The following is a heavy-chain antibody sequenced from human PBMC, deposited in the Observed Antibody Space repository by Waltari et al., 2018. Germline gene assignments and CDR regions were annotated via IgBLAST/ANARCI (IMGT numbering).Heavy chain of an antibody. CDR1: GGSISSSSYY. CDR3: ASYMYNWNEGGDY. Sequence: QLQLQESGPGLVKPSETLSLTCTVSGGSISSSSYYWGWIRQPPGKGLECIGSIYYSGSTYYNPSLKSRVTISVDTSKNQFSLKLSSVTAADTAVYYCASYMYNWNEGGDYWGQGTLVTVSS. V-gene: IGHV4-39*01. D-gene: IGHD1-20*01. CDR2: IYYSGST. J-gene: IGHJ4*02.